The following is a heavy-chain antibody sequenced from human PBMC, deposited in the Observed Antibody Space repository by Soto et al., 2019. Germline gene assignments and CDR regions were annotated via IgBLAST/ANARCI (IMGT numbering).Heavy chain of an antibody. J-gene: IGHJ4*02. CDR3: TKGAWLDDF. CDR2: IIGHNGRT. Sequence: EVQLLGSGGGLVQPGGSLRLSCAASGFIFDTFDMSWVRQAPGKGLEWVSAIIGHNGRTYYADSVTGRFTISKDNSNKTLYLQMSSRRGEDTDIYYCTKGAWLDDFCGQGVLVTVSS. CDR1: GFIFDTFD. V-gene: IGHV3-23*01. D-gene: IGHD6-19*01.